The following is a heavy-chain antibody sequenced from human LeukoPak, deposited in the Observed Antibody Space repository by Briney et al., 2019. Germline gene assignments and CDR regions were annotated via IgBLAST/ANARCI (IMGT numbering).Heavy chain of an antibody. CDR3: ARVFGGSGSWEFDY. Sequence: GGSLRLSCAASGFTFSSYSMNWVRQAPGKGLEWVSSISSSSSYIYYADSVKGRFTISRDNAKNSLYLQMNSLRAEDTAVYYCARVFGGSGSWEFDYWGQGTLVTVSS. J-gene: IGHJ4*02. CDR1: GFTFSSYS. D-gene: IGHD3-10*01. CDR2: ISSSSSYI. V-gene: IGHV3-21*01.